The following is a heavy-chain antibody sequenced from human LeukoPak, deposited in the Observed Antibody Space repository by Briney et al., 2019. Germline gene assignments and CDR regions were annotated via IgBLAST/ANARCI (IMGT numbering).Heavy chain of an antibody. V-gene: IGHV4-39*07. J-gene: IGHJ6*03. D-gene: IGHD3-10*01. Sequence: PSETLSLTCTVSGGSISSSSYYWGWIRQPPGKGLEWIGSIYYSGSTYYNPSLKSRVTISVDTSKNQFSLKLSSVTAADTAVYYCARASWFRRAYYYYYMDVWGKGTTVTVSS. CDR2: IYYSGST. CDR1: GGSISSSSYY. CDR3: ARASWFRRAYYYYYMDV.